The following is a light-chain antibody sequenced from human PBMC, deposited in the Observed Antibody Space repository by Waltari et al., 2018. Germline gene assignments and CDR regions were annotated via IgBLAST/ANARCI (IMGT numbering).Light chain of an antibody. V-gene: IGKV1-9*01. J-gene: IGKJ4*02. CDR3: QQHNSFPVT. CDR1: PAISTF. CDR2: GAS. Sequence: IQLTQSPSSLSASVGHRVNITWPASPAISTFLAWYQQKPGKAPKLLIYGASTGQSGVPERFSGSGSGTDFTLTISSLEPEDFATYYCQQHNSFPVTFGGGTKVEI.